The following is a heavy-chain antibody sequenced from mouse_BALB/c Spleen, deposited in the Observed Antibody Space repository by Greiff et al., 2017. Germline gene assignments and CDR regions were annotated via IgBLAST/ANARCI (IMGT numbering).Heavy chain of an antibody. CDR2: ISSGSSTI. J-gene: IGHJ4*01. CDR3: ARGYYYGSREGAMDY. V-gene: IGHV5-17*02. CDR1: GFTFSSFG. D-gene: IGHD1-1*01. Sequence: EVKLMESGGGLVQPGGSRKLSCAASGFTFSSFGMHWVRQAPEKGLEWVAYISSGSSTIYYADTVKGRFTISRDNPKNTLFLQMTSLRSEDTAMYYCARGYYYGSREGAMDYWGQGTSVTVSS.